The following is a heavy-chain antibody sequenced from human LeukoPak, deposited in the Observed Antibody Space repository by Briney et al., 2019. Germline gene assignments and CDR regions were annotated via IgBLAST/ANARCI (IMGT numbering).Heavy chain of an antibody. V-gene: IGHV4-39*07. CDR1: GGSISSSSYY. D-gene: IGHD5-24*01. J-gene: IGHJ4*02. CDR3: ARDGYIKGLDY. Sequence: PSETLSLTCTVSGGSISSSSYYWGWIRQPPGKGLEWIGSIYYSGSTYFNPSLKSRVTISVDTSKNQFSLKLSSVTAADTAVYYCARDGYIKGLDYWGQGTLVTVSS. CDR2: IYYSGST.